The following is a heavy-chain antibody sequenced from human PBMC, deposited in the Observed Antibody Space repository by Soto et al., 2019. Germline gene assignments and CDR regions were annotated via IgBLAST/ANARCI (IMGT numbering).Heavy chain of an antibody. CDR2: ISYDGSNK. J-gene: IGHJ4*02. CDR3: AKDRSFLLIVAREHEDFDY. CDR1: GFTFSSYG. V-gene: IGHV3-30*18. Sequence: QVQLVESGGGVVQPGRSLRLSCAASGFTFSSYGMHWVRQAPGKGLEWVAVISYDGSNKYYADSVKGRFTISRDNSKNTLYLQMNSLRAEDTAVYYCAKDRSFLLIVAREHEDFDYWGQGTLVTVSS. D-gene: IGHD2-21*01.